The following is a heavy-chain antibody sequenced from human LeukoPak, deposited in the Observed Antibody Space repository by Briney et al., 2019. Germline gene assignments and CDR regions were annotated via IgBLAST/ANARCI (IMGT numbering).Heavy chain of an antibody. V-gene: IGHV1-69*04. D-gene: IGHD3-22*01. CDR2: IIPILGIA. CDR1: GGTFSSYA. CDR3: ARSQLHYYDSSGLDY. Sequence: SVKVSCKASGGTFSSYAISWVRQAPGQGLEWMGRIIPILGIANYAQKFQGRVTITADKSTSTAYMELSSLRSEDTAVYYCARSQLHYYDSSGLDYWGQGTLVTVSS. J-gene: IGHJ4*02.